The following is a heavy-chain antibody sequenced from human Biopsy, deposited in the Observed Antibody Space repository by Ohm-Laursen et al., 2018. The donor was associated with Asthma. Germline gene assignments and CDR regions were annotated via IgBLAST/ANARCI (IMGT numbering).Heavy chain of an antibody. CDR3: VRHQYSSSWSTFDY. Sequence: SETLSLTCTVSGAPITSSAYYWGWIRQPPGKGMEWIGSMYHSGSPYYHPSLKSRATISVDTSKNQLSLKMSSVTAADTAVYFCVRHQYSSSWSTFDYWGQGALVTVSS. CDR2: MYHSGSP. V-gene: IGHV4-39*01. CDR1: GAPITSSAYY. D-gene: IGHD3-22*01. J-gene: IGHJ4*02.